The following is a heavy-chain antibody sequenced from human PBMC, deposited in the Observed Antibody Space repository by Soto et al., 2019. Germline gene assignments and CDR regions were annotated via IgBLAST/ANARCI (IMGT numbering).Heavy chain of an antibody. V-gene: IGHV1-69*01. D-gene: IGHD4-17*01. J-gene: IGHJ4*02. Sequence: QVQLVQSGAEVKKPGSSVKVSCKVSGGTFNNNLINWVRQAPGQGLEWMGGIITLFGTPNYAQQFQGRVTITADASTSTAYMELTSMTAHDTAVYYCTRETRAYGGLADYWGQGTLVTVSS. CDR1: GGTFNNNL. CDR2: IITLFGTP. CDR3: TRETRAYGGLADY.